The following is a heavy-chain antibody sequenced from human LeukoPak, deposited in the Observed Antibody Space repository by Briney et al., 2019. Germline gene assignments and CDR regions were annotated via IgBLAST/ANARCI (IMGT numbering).Heavy chain of an antibody. CDR3: AREGSFYGPKRAFDI. CDR1: GYTFTSYG. D-gene: IGHD1-26*01. Sequence: ASVKVSCKASGYTFTSYGISWVRQAPGQGLEWMGWISAYNGNTNYAQKLQGRVTMTTDTSTSTAYMELRSLRSDDPAVYYCAREGSFYGPKRAFDIWGQGTMVTVSS. J-gene: IGHJ3*02. CDR2: ISAYNGNT. V-gene: IGHV1-18*01.